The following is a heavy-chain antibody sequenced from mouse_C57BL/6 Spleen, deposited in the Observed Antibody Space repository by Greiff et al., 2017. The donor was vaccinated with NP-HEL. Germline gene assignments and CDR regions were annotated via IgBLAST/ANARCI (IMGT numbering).Heavy chain of an antibody. CDR2: INPNNGGT. Sequence: EVQLQQSGPELVKPGASVKISCKASGYTFTDYYMNWVKQSHGKSLEWIGDINPNNGGTSYNQKFKGKATLTVDKSSSTAYMELRSLTSEDSAVYYCARDGGNSWFAYWGQGTLVTVSA. CDR3: ARDGGNSWFAY. CDR1: GYTFTDYY. J-gene: IGHJ3*01. D-gene: IGHD2-1*01. V-gene: IGHV1-26*01.